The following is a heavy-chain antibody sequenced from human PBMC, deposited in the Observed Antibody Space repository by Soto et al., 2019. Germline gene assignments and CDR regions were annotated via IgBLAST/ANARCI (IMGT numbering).Heavy chain of an antibody. V-gene: IGHV4-59*01. D-gene: IGHD5-18*01. CDR1: GVSISSYY. J-gene: IGHJ6*02. Sequence: SETLSLTCTVSGVSISSYYWSWIRQPPGKGLEWIGYIYYSGSTNYNPSLKSRVTISVDTSKNQFSLKLSSVTAADTAVYYCARERRDTAYGMDVWGQGTTVTVSS. CDR3: ARERRDTAYGMDV. CDR2: IYYSGST.